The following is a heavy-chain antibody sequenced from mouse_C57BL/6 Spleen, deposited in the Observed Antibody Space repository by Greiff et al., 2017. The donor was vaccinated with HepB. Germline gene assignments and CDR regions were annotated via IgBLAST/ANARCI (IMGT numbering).Heavy chain of an antibody. CDR2: IYPGSGST. D-gene: IGHD1-1*01. V-gene: IGHV1-55*01. CDR1: GYTFTSYW. CDR3: ARSSDYCGSSWRYFDV. Sequence: QVQLQQPGAELVKPGASVKMSCKASGYTFTSYWITWVKQRPGQGLEWIGDIYPGSGSTNYNEKFKSKATLTVDTSSITAYMQLSSLTSADSAVYYCARSSDYCGSSWRYFDVWGTGTTVTVSS. J-gene: IGHJ1*03.